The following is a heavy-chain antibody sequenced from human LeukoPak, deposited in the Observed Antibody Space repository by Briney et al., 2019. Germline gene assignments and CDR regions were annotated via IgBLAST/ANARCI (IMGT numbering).Heavy chain of an antibody. CDR1: GYTFTSYY. D-gene: IGHD3-22*01. V-gene: IGHV1-46*01. CDR2: INPSGGST. CDR3: AREPSYYYDSSGFQDY. J-gene: IGHJ4*02. Sequence: GASVKVSCKASGYTFTSYYMHWVRQAPGQGLEWMGIINPSGGSTSYAQKFQGRVTMTRDTSTSTVYMELSSLRSEDTAVYYCAREPSYYYDSSGFQDYWGQGTLVTVSS.